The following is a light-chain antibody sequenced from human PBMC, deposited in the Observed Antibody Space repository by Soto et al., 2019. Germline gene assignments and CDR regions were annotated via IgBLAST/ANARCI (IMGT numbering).Light chain of an antibody. CDR1: SSDVGNYDY. CDR2: EVS. CDR3: SSYTTTATVV. V-gene: IGLV2-14*01. J-gene: IGLJ2*01. Sequence: QSALTQPASVSGSPGQSIAISCTGTSSDVGNYDYVSWYQQHPGQVPKLIVYEVSNRPSGVSNRFSGAKSGNTASLTISGLQAEDEAEYYCSSYTTTATVVFGGGTKLTVL.